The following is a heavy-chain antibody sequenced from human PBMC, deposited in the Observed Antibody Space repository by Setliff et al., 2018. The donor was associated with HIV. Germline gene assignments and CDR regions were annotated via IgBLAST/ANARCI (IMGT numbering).Heavy chain of an antibody. CDR3: ARMRGGHNIREGAFDI. V-gene: IGHV1-18*01. CDR2: MSTDNGNT. Sequence: RASVKVSCKASGYSFSSYGIGWVRLAPGQGLGWMGWMSTDNGNTNYAQKVQGRVTMTTDTGTRTAYMELRSLRSDDTAMYYCARMRGGHNIREGAFDIWGQGTMVTVS. CDR1: GYSFSSYG. D-gene: IGHD1-20*01. J-gene: IGHJ3*02.